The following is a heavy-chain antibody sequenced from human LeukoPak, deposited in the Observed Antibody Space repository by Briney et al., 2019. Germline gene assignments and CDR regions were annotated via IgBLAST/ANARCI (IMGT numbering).Heavy chain of an antibody. J-gene: IGHJ6*03. CDR1: GLTFSSYA. CDR2: ISGSGGST. V-gene: IGHV3-23*01. Sequence: GGSLRLSCAASGLTFSSYAMSWVRQAPGKWLEWVTAISGSGGSTYYADSVKGRFTISRDNSKNTLYLQMNSLRAEDTAVYYCAKGGSSSSPYYYYYMDVWGKGTTVTVSS. CDR3: AKGGSSSSPYYYYYMDV. D-gene: IGHD6-6*01.